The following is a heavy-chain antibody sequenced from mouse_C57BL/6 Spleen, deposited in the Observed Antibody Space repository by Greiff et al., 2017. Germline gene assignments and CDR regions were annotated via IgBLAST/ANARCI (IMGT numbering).Heavy chain of an antibody. CDR3: ARHRGSNWDWYFDV. J-gene: IGHJ1*03. D-gene: IGHD4-1*01. V-gene: IGHV5-6*01. CDR1: GFTFSSYG. CDR2: ISSGGSYT. Sequence: VQLKESGGDLVKPGGSLKLSCAASGFTFSSYGMSWVRQTPDKRLEWVATISSGGSYTYYPDSVKGRFTISRDNAKNTLYLQMSSLKSEDTAMYYCARHRGSNWDWYFDVWGTGTTVTVSS.